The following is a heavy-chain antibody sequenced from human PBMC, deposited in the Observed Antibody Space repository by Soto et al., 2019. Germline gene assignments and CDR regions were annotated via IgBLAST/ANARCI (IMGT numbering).Heavy chain of an antibody. V-gene: IGHV1-69*12. CDR2: IVSIFGTA. Sequence: QVQLVQSGAEVKKPGSSVKVSCKASGGTFSSYAISWVRQAPGQGLEWMGGIVSIFGTANYAQKCQGRVTIAAEESTSTAYMELSSLRSEDKAVYYCASLSTFGVDVWGQGTTVTVSS. J-gene: IGHJ6*02. CDR1: GGTFSSYA. D-gene: IGHD3-16*01. CDR3: ASLSTFGVDV.